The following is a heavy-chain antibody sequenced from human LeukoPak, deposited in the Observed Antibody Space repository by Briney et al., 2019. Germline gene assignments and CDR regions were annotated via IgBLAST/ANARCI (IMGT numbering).Heavy chain of an antibody. V-gene: IGHV1-2*02. Sequence: ASVKVSCKASGYTFTGYYMHWVRQAPGQGLEWMGWINPNSGGTNYAQKFQGRVTMTRDTSISTAYMELSRLRSDATAVYYCAREGSTVTTSGDYWGQGTLVTVSS. CDR1: GYTFTGYY. D-gene: IGHD4-11*01. CDR2: INPNSGGT. CDR3: AREGSTVTTSGDY. J-gene: IGHJ4*02.